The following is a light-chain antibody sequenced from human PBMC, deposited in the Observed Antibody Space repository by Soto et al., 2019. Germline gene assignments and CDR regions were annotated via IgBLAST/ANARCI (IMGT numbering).Light chain of an antibody. CDR2: EVT. CDR1: SSDVGGYKY. J-gene: IGLJ2*01. CDR3: TSYTTTNTVI. Sequence: SALTQSASVSGSPGQSITISCTGTSSDVGGYKYVSWYQQHPGKAPKLMIYEVTNRPSGVSNRFSGSKSGNTASLTISGLQAEDEADYYCTSYTTTNTVIFGGGTKLTVL. V-gene: IGLV2-14*01.